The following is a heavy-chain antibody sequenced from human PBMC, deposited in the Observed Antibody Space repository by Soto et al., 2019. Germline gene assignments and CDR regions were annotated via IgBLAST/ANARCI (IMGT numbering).Heavy chain of an antibody. CDR2: INHGGST. J-gene: IGHJ4*02. CDR1: GGSFSGYY. D-gene: IGHD3-22*01. Sequence: KPSETLSLTCAVYGGSFSGYYWSWIRQPPGKGLEWIGEINHGGSTNYNPSLKSRVTISVDTSKNQFSLKLSSVTAADTAVYYCARARRGYYDSSGYYYVYFDYWGQGTLVTVSS. V-gene: IGHV4-34*01. CDR3: ARARRGYYDSSGYYYVYFDY.